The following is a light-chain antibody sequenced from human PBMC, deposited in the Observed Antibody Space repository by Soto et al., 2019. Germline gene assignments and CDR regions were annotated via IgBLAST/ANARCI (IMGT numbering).Light chain of an antibody. V-gene: IGKV3-20*01. CDR2: GAS. Sequence: EIVLTQSPGTLSLSLGERATLSCRASQSVDSSTYLAWYQQKPGQAPRLLIYGASSRATGIPDRFSGSGSGTDFTLAISRLEPEDFAVYYCQQYGSSPQWTFGQGTKVDIK. CDR1: QSVDSSTY. J-gene: IGKJ1*01. CDR3: QQYGSSPQWT.